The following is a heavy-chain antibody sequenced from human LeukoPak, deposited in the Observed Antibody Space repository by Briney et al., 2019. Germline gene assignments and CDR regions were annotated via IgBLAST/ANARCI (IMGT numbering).Heavy chain of an antibody. CDR1: GGSISSYY. D-gene: IGHD1-26*01. CDR3: ARARLSGSYLEY. CDR2: IYYSGST. J-gene: IGHJ4*02. Sequence: SETLSLTCTVSGGSISSYYWSWIRQPPGKGLEWIGYIYYSGSTNYNPSLKSRVTISVDTSKNQFSLKLSSVTAADTAVYYCARARLSGSYLEYWGQGTLVTVSS. V-gene: IGHV4-59*01.